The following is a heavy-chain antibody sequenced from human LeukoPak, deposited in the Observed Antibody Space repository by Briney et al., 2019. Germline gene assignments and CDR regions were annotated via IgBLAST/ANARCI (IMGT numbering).Heavy chain of an antibody. CDR3: ARGEGSSIAARPNGFDY. CDR2: IYYSGST. J-gene: IGHJ4*02. D-gene: IGHD6-6*01. CDR1: GGSITSDY. Sequence: SETLSLTCTVSGGSITSDYWSWIRQPPGKGLESIGYIYYSGSTNYNPSLKSRVTISVDTSKNQFSLKLSSVTAADTAVYYCARGEGSSIAARPNGFDYWGQGTLVTVSS. V-gene: IGHV4-59*01.